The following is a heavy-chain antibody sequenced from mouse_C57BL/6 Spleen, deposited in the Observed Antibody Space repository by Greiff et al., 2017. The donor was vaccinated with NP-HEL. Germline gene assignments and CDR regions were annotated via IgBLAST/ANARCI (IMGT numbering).Heavy chain of an antibody. CDR2: IDPETGGT. Sequence: VQLQQSGAALVRPGASVTLSCKASGYTFTDYEMHWVQQTPVHGLEWIGAIDPETGGTAYNQKFKGQAILTADKSSSTAYMELRSLTSEDSAVYYCTRSVYDPDYFDYWGQGTTLTVSS. J-gene: IGHJ2*01. V-gene: IGHV1-15*01. CDR3: TRSVYDPDYFDY. CDR1: GYTFTDYE. D-gene: IGHD2-10*02.